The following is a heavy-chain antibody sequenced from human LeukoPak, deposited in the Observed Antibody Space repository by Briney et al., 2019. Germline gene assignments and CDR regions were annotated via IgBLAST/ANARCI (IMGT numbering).Heavy chain of an antibody. CDR2: IYYSGST. CDR3: AREVTVRGVIISYFDY. V-gene: IGHV4-59*01. CDR1: GGSISSYY. J-gene: IGHJ4*02. D-gene: IGHD3-10*01. Sequence: PSETLSLTCTVSGGSISSYYWSWIRQPPGKGLEWIGYIYYSGSTNYNPSLKSRVTISVDTSKNQFSLKLSSVTAADTAVYYCAREVTVRGVIISYFDYWGQGTLVTVSS.